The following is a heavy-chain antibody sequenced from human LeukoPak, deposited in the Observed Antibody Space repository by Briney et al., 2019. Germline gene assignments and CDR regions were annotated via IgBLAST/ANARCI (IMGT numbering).Heavy chain of an antibody. CDR2: ISSSGSTI. CDR1: GFTFSDYY. J-gene: IGHJ4*02. CDR3: ARVGKTGYGDYGQPDY. D-gene: IGHD4-17*01. V-gene: IGHV3-11*01. Sequence: GGSLRLSCAASGFTFSDYYMSWIRQAPGKGLEWVSYISSSGSTIYYADSVKGRFTISRDNAKHSLYLQMNSLRAEDTAVYYCARVGKTGYGDYGQPDYWGQGTLVTVSS.